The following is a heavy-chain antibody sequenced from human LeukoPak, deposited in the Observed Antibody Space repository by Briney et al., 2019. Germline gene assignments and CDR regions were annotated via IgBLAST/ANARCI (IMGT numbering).Heavy chain of an antibody. V-gene: IGHV4-59*08. D-gene: IGHD3-10*01. CDR2: IYYSGST. CDR3: ARGFGRKGYYFDY. CDR1: GGSISSYY. Sequence: SETLSLTCTVSGGSISSYYWSWIRQPPGKGLEWIGYIYYSGSTKYNPSLKSRVTISVDTSKNQFSLKLSSVTAADTAVYYCARGFGRKGYYFDYWGQGTLVTVSS. J-gene: IGHJ4*02.